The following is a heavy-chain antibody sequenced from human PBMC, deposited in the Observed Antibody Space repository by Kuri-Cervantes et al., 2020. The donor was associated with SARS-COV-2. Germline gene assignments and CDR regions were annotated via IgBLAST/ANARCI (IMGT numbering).Heavy chain of an antibody. CDR2: IVVGSGNT. V-gene: IGHV1-58*02. D-gene: IGHD3-3*01. Sequence: SVKVSCKASGFTFSNSAMQWVRQARGQRLEWIGWIVVGSGNTNYAQKFQERVTITRDMSTSTAYMELSSLRSEDTAVYYCAAVPYYDFWSGYYNADAFDIWGQGTMVTVSS. CDR1: GFTFSNSA. J-gene: IGHJ3*02. CDR3: AAVPYYDFWSGYYNADAFDI.